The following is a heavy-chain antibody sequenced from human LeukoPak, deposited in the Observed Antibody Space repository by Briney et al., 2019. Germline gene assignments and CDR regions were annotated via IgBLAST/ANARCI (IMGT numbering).Heavy chain of an antibody. V-gene: IGHV7-4-1*02. J-gene: IGHJ6*02. Sequence: ASVKVSCKASGYTLTSYAMNWVRQAPGQGLEWMGWINTNTGNPTYAQGFTGRFVFSLDTSVSTTYLQISSLKAEDTAVYYCARGYIYGYGNKYGMDVWGQGTPVTVSS. D-gene: IGHD5-18*01. CDR3: ARGYIYGYGNKYGMDV. CDR1: GYTLTSYA. CDR2: INTNTGNP.